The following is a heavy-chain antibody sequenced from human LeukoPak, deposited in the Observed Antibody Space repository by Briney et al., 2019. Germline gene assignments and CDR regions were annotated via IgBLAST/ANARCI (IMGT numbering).Heavy chain of an antibody. Sequence: SETLSLTCTVSGGSISSYYLSWIRQPPGKGLEWIGYIYYSGSTNYNPSLKSRVTISVDTSKNQFSLKLSSVTAADTAVYYCARDSFSYFDYWGQGTLATVSS. CDR1: GGSISSYY. D-gene: IGHD3-16*01. V-gene: IGHV4-59*01. CDR3: ARDSFSYFDY. CDR2: IYYSGST. J-gene: IGHJ4*02.